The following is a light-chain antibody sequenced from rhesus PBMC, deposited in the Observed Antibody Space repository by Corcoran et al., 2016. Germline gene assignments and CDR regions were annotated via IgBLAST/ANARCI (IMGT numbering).Light chain of an antibody. CDR2: YNT. CDR1: SSNIGGNS. Sequence: QSVVTQPPSASEAARKSVTISCSGSSSNIGGNSVSWYRQLPGTAPKLLIYYNTQRVSGVSDLFSGSKSGAPAFLAISGLQPGYEADYYCATWVESLNGYIFGTGTRLTVL. V-gene: IGLV1-60*01. J-gene: IGLJ1*01. CDR3: ATWVESLNGYI.